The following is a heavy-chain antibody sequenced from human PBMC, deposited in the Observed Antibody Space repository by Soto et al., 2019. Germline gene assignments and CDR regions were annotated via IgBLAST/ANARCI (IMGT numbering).Heavy chain of an antibody. CDR2: MTSDGSSK. CDR1: GFAFNSHS. V-gene: IGHV3-30-3*01. Sequence: QMHLLESGGGVVQPGKALRLSCAASGFAFNSHSMHWVRQAPGKGLEWLALMTSDGSSKFYADSVEGRCTISRDNSKNTLYLEMNSLRSEDTAVYYCARDRVIRYTGYELDLWGQGTLVTVSS. J-gene: IGHJ5*02. CDR3: ARDRVIRYTGYELDL. D-gene: IGHD3-9*01.